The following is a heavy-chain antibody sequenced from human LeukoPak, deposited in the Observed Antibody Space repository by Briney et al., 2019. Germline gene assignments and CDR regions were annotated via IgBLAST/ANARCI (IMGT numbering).Heavy chain of an antibody. CDR2: IRSKANSYAT. J-gene: IGHJ4*02. V-gene: IGHV3-73*01. CDR3: TRLIGPLDY. CDR1: GFTFSGSA. Sequence: GGSLRLSCAASGFTFSGSAMHWVRQASGKGLEWVGRIRSKANSYATAYAASVKGRFTISRYDSKNTAYLQMNSLKAEDTAVYYCTRLIGPLDYWGQGTLVTVSS. D-gene: IGHD2/OR15-2a*01.